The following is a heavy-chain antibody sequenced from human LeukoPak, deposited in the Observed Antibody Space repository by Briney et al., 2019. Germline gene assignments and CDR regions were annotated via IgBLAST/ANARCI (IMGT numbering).Heavy chain of an antibody. J-gene: IGHJ6*03. CDR3: SRDRFIVGVMHLYFMEI. CDR2: IIPVFSKT. V-gene: IGHV1-69*04. D-gene: IGHD3-16*01. Sequence: GSSVKVACTISGGTFASLGLSWVRQAPGQGLEWMGRIIPVFSKTNYAQDFQKRVTITADKSTDTAYLEVTSLTCDDTAVYYCSRDRFIVGVMHLYFMEIWGTGNTGIVSS. CDR1: GGTFASLG.